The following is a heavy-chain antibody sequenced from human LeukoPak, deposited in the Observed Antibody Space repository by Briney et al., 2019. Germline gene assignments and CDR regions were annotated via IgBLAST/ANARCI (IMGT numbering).Heavy chain of an antibody. CDR2: IYPGDSDT. J-gene: IGHJ4*02. V-gene: IGHV5-51*01. CDR1: GYSFTSYW. CDR3: ARQTKGSGSYYSSFDY. Sequence: GESLKISCKGSGYSFTSYWIGWVRQMPGKGLGWMGIIYPGDSDTRYSPSFQGQVTISADKSISTAYLQWSSLKASDTAMYYCARQTKGSGSYYSSFDYWGQGTLVTVSS. D-gene: IGHD3-10*01.